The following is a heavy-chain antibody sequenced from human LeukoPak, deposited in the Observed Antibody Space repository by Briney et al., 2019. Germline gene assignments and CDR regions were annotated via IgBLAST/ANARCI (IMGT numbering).Heavy chain of an antibody. Sequence: ASVKVSCKASGYAFTSYGISWVRQAPGQGLEWMGWISAYNGNTNYAQKLQGRVTMTTDTSTSTAYMELRSLRSDDTAVYYCARDTLAAAGSIFDYWGQGTLVTVSS. D-gene: IGHD6-13*01. CDR1: GYAFTSYG. CDR3: ARDTLAAAGSIFDY. CDR2: ISAYNGNT. J-gene: IGHJ4*02. V-gene: IGHV1-18*01.